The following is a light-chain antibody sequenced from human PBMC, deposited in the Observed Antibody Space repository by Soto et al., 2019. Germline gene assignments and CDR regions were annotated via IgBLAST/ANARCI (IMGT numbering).Light chain of an antibody. V-gene: IGLV2-8*01. CDR3: TSYAGSNTLL. CDR2: EVT. Sequence: QSVLTQPPSASGSPGQSVTISCTGTSSDVGGYDFVSWYQQHPGKAPKLMIYEVTKRRSGVPDRFSGSKSGNTASLTVSGLRDEEEGDYYCTSYAGSNTLLLGGGTQLTVL. J-gene: IGLJ2*01. CDR1: SSDVGGYDF.